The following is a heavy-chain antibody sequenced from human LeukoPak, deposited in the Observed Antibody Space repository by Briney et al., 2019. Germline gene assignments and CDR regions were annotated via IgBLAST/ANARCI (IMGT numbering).Heavy chain of an antibody. CDR3: AKRGVVIRVILVGFHKEAYYFDS. Sequence: GGSLRLSCATSRFTFSSYWMSWVRQAPGMGLEWVAGISDSGGRTNYADSVKGRFTISRDNPKNTLYLQMNSLRAEDTAVYFCAKRGVVIRVILVGFHKEAYYFDSWGQGALVTVSS. CDR2: ISDSGGRT. CDR1: RFTFSSYW. J-gene: IGHJ4*02. V-gene: IGHV3-23*01. D-gene: IGHD3-22*01.